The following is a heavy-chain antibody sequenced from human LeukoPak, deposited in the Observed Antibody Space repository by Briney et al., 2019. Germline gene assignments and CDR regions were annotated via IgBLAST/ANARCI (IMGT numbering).Heavy chain of an antibody. CDR2: ISAYNGNT. J-gene: IGHJ4*02. V-gene: IGHV1-18*01. CDR3: ARNFYSSSSSPFDY. Sequence: ASVKVSCKASGYTFTSYGISWVRQAPGQGLEWMGWISAYNGNTNYAQKLQGRVTMTTDTSTSTAYMELRSLRSDDTAVYYCARNFYSSSSSPFDYWGQGTLVTVSS. D-gene: IGHD6-6*01. CDR1: GYTFTSYG.